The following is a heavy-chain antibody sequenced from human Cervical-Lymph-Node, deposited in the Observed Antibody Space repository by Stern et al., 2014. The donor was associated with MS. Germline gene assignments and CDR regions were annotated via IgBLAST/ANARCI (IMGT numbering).Heavy chain of an antibody. CDR3: ARGPRSQSGGSSWFDP. V-gene: IGHV1-69*01. J-gene: IGHJ5*02. CDR1: GGTLSNYA. Sequence: VQLVQSGAEVKTPGSSVKVSCKASGGTLSNYAISWVRKPPGQGLEWRGGIIPIFGTVNYAQKFQGRVTITADESTSTAYMELSSLRSEDTAVYYCARGPRSQSGGSSWFDPWGQGTLVTVSS. D-gene: IGHD1-26*01. CDR2: IIPIFGTV.